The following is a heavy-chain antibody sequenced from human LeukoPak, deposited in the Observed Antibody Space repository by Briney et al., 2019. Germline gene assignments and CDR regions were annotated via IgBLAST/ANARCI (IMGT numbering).Heavy chain of an antibody. CDR2: ISSSGDST. CDR3: AKDGGSRLDLATAVDY. D-gene: IGHD1-26*01. CDR1: GFTFSSYA. Sequence: GGSLRLSCAASGFTFSSYAMSWVRHAPGKGLEWVSAISSSGDSTYVADSLKGRFTISRDNSKNTLYLQMNSLRVEDTAIYYCAKDGGSRLDLATAVDYWGQGTLVAVSS. J-gene: IGHJ4*02. V-gene: IGHV3-23*01.